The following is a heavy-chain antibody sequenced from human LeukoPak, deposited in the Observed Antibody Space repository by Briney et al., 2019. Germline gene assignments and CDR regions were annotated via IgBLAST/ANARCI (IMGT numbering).Heavy chain of an antibody. CDR1: GFTFSSYA. CDR2: ISSNGGST. D-gene: IGHD4-23*01. V-gene: IGHV3-64*01. CDR3: AKDITFSTVVTRVFDY. J-gene: IGHJ4*02. Sequence: GGSLRLSCAASGFTFSSYAMHWVRQAPGKGLEYVSTISSNGGSTYYANSVKGRFTISRDNAKNSLYLQMNSLRAEDTALYYCAKDITFSTVVTRVFDYWGQGTLVTVSS.